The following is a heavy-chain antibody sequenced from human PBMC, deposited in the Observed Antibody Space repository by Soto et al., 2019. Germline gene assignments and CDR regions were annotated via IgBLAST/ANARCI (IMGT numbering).Heavy chain of an antibody. CDR3: AKHPPP. J-gene: IGHJ5*02. Sequence: QVQLQESGPGLVKPSQTLSLTCTVSGGSISSGGYYWSWIRQHPGKGLEWIGYIYYSGSTYYNPSLKSGVTIPVAPSKTPSSLNLTPVPAADPAVFYWAKHPPPWGEEPRVTVSS. V-gene: IGHV4-31*03. CDR1: GGSISSGGYY. CDR2: IYYSGST.